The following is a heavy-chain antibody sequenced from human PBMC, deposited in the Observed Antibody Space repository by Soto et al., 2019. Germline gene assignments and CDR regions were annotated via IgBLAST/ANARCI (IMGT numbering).Heavy chain of an antibody. V-gene: IGHV3-15*01. CDR1: GFTFSNAW. D-gene: IGHD4-17*01. CDR3: TNSPGYGDYDYDAFDI. Sequence: EVQLVESGGGLVKPGGSLRLSCAASGFTFSNAWMSWVRQAPGKGLEWVGRIKSKTDGGTTDYAAPVKGRFTISRDDSNNTLYLQMNSLKTEDTAVYYCTNSPGYGDYDYDAFDIWGQGTMVTVSS. CDR2: IKSKTDGGTT. J-gene: IGHJ3*02.